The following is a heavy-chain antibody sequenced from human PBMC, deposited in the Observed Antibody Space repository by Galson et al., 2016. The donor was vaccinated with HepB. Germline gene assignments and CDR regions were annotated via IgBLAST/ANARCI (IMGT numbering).Heavy chain of an antibody. CDR2: ISGSDGNTA. D-gene: IGHD6-13*01. J-gene: IGHJ1*01. CDR1: GFTFRNYA. Sequence: SLRLSCAASGFTFRNYAMSWVRQAPGKGLEWVSTISGSDGNTANYADSVKGRFTISRDNAKNTLYLQMNSLRVEDTAMYYCAVYSFPIVAAGPARSLQHWGQGTLVTVSS. V-gene: IGHV3-23*01. CDR3: AVYSFPIVAAGPARSLQH.